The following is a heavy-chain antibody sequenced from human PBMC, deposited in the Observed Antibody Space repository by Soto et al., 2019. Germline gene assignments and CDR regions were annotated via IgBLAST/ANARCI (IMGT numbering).Heavy chain of an antibody. V-gene: IGHV1-18*01. D-gene: IGHD5-12*01. J-gene: IGHJ4*02. CDR2: ISAHNGNT. CDR1: GYTFTSYG. Sequence: GASVKVSCKASGYTFTSYGISWLRQAPGQGLEWMGWISAHNGNTKYEQKLQGRVTMTTDTSTSTAYMELRSLRSDDTAVYYCARDLGGFPDYWGQGTLVTVS. CDR3: ARDLGGFPDY.